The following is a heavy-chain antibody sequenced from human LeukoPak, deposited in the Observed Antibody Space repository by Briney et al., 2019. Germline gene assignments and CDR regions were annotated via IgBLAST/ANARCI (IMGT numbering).Heavy chain of an antibody. D-gene: IGHD6-13*01. V-gene: IGHV3-23*01. J-gene: IGHJ5*02. CDR2: VSNNGDST. CDR1: GFTFSAYG. Sequence: GGSLRLSCAASGFTFSAYGMTWVRQAPGKGLECVSTVSNNGDSTYYADSVKGRFTISRDNSKNTLYLQMSSLRADDTAVYYCAGRGIAHSWGQGTLVSVSS. CDR3: AGRGIAHS.